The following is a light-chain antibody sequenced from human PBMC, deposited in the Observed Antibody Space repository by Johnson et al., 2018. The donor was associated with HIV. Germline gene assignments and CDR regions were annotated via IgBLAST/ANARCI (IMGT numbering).Light chain of an antibody. Sequence: HSVLTQPPSVSAAPGQKVTISCSGSSSNIGNNYVSWYQQLPGTAPKLLIYENNKRPSGIPDRFSGSKSGTSATLGITGLKTGDEADYYCGTWDSSLSAGQGVFGTGTKVTVL. V-gene: IGLV1-51*02. CDR2: ENN. CDR3: GTWDSSLSAGQGV. J-gene: IGLJ1*01. CDR1: SSNIGNNY.